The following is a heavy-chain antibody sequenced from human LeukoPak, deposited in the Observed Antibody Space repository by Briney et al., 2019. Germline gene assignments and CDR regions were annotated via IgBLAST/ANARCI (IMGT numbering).Heavy chain of an antibody. CDR3: ARQRGELRSLDY. J-gene: IGHJ4*02. CDR1: GGSISSSSYY. D-gene: IGHD1-26*01. CDR2: IYYSGST. V-gene: IGHV4-39*01. Sequence: SETLSLTCTVSGGSISSSSYYWGWIRQPPGKGLEWIGSIYYSGSTNYNPSLKSRVTISVDTSKNQFSLKLSSVTAADTAVYYCARQRGELRSLDYWGQGTLVTVSS.